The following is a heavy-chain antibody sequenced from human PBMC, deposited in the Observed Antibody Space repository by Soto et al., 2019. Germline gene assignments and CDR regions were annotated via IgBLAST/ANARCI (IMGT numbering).Heavy chain of an antibody. J-gene: IGHJ4*02. V-gene: IGHV5-51*01. CDR1: GYTFSNFW. CDR3: ARPYGGNVGRAIY. CDR2: IYPGDSDT. Sequence: GESLKISCKGSGYTFSNFWIGWVRQMPGKGLEWMGIIYPGDSDTRYSPSFQGQVTISADKSISSAYLQWSSLKASDTAMYYCARPYGGNVGRAIYWGQGTLVTVYS. D-gene: IGHD2-15*01.